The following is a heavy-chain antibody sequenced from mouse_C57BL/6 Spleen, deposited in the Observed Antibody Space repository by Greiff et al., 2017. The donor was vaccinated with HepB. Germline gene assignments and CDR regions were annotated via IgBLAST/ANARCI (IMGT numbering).Heavy chain of an antibody. V-gene: IGHV1-64*01. CDR3: AREMGLRRRGDY. D-gene: IGHD2-2*01. J-gene: IGHJ2*01. CDR2: IHPNSGST. CDR1: GYTFTSYW. Sequence: QVQLQQPGAELVKPGASVKLSCKASGYTFTSYWMHWVKQRPGQGLEWIGMIHPNSGSTNYNEKFKSKATLTVDKSSSTAYMQLSSRTSEDSTVYYCAREMGLRRRGDYWGQGTTLTVSS.